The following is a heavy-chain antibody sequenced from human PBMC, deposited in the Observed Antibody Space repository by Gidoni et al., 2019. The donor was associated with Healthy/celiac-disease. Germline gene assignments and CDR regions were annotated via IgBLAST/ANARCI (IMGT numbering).Heavy chain of an antibody. V-gene: IGHV4-34*01. CDR1: GGSFSGYY. CDR3: ARGRIKTNYYDSTLKEWAFDI. D-gene: IGHD3-22*01. Sequence: SLTCAVYGGSFSGYYWSWIRQPPGKGLEWIGEINHSGSTNYNPSLKSRVTISVDTSKNQFSLKLSSVTAADTAVYYCARGRIKTNYYDSTLKEWAFDIWGQGTMVTVSS. J-gene: IGHJ3*02. CDR2: INHSGST.